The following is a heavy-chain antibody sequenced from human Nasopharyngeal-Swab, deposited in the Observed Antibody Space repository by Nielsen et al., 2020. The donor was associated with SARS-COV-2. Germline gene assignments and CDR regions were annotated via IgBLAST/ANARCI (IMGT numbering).Heavy chain of an antibody. CDR2: ISWNSATT. Sequence: SLKISCEASGFAFNDYAMHWVRQGPGRGLEWVSGISWNSATTGYADSLKSRFTISRDNSKNTLYLQMNSLRPEDTAVYYCAKGDIAVAGTVVDYWGQGTLVTVSS. V-gene: IGHV3-9*01. CDR3: AKGDIAVAGTVVDY. D-gene: IGHD6-19*01. J-gene: IGHJ4*02. CDR1: GFAFNDYA.